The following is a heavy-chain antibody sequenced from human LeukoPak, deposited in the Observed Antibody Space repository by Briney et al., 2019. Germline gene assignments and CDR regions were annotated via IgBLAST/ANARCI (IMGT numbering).Heavy chain of an antibody. CDR2: ISYDGSNK. CDR1: GFTFSSYP. D-gene: IGHD5-24*01. Sequence: PGGSLRLSCAASGFTFSSYPMHWVRQAPGKGLEWVAVISYDGSNKYYADSVKGRFTISRDNSKNTLYLQMNSLRAVDTAVYYCAREGPQDGYNFRAFDIWGQGTMVTVSS. V-gene: IGHV3-30*01. CDR3: AREGPQDGYNFRAFDI. J-gene: IGHJ3*02.